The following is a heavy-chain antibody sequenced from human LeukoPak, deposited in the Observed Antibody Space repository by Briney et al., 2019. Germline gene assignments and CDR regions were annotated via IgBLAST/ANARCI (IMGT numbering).Heavy chain of an antibody. V-gene: IGHV3-23*01. CDR3: AKTRGYSSSGQDY. CDR1: GFTFSSYA. D-gene: IGHD6-6*01. J-gene: IGHJ4*02. CDR2: ISGSGGNT. Sequence: PGGSLRLSCAASGFTFSSYAMSWVRQAPGKGLEWVSAISGSGGNTYYADSVKGRFTISRDNSKNTLYLQMNSLRAEDTAVYYCAKTRGYSSSGQDYWGQGTLVTVSS.